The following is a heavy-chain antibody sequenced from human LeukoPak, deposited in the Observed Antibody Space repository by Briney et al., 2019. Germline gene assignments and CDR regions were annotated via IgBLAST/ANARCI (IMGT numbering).Heavy chain of an antibody. J-gene: IGHJ5*01. V-gene: IGHV3-21*06. D-gene: IGHD3-22*01. CDR1: GFTFSSYS. Sequence: GGSLRLSCAASGFTFSSYSMCWVRRVPGKGLEWVSCIVSSNSYTHYADSVKGRFTRSREKGQNSLYMKMNSLRAEDTRMYYCVKDGSGSRGGTNWLDSWGQGNLVTVSS. CDR2: IVSSNSYT. CDR3: VKDGSGSRGGTNWLDS.